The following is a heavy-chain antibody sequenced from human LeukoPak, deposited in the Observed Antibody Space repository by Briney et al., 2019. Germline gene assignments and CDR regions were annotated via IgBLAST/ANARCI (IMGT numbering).Heavy chain of an antibody. D-gene: IGHD1-26*01. CDR3: AGEKIGWLSGNLGGLFATYYTYYYMDV. CDR2: INPSDGAT. J-gene: IGHJ6*03. Sequence: ASVKVSCKASGYSFTIYNIHWVRQAPGQGLEWMGMINPSDGATTYAQRFQGRLTMTRDMSTTTVYMDLRSLRSEDTAVYFCAGEKIGWLSGNLGGLFATYYTYYYMDVWGRGTMVTVSS. CDR1: GYSFTIYN. V-gene: IGHV1-46*01.